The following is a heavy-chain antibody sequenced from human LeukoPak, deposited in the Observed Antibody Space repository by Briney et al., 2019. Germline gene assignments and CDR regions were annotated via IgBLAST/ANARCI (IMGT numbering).Heavy chain of an antibody. D-gene: IGHD6-19*01. CDR1: GYTFTGYY. CDR2: INPNSGGT. Sequence: ASVKVSCKASGYTFTGYYMHWVRQAPGQGREWMGWINPNSGGTNYAQKFQGRVTMTRDTSISTAYMELSRLRSDDTAVYYCAREKNGYSSGWYDYWGQGTLVTVSS. CDR3: AREKNGYSSGWYDY. V-gene: IGHV1-2*02. J-gene: IGHJ4*02.